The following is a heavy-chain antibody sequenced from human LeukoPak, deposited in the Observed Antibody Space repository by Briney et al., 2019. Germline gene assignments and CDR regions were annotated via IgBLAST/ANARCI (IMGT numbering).Heavy chain of an antibody. CDR3: ARVVRGVTFDY. Sequence: SETLSLTCTVSGGSISSYYWSWIRQPPGEGLEWIGYIYYSGSTNYNPYLKSRVTISVDTSKPQFSLKLSSVTDAATAVYYCARVVRGVTFDYWGQGTLVTVSS. D-gene: IGHD3-10*01. J-gene: IGHJ4*02. V-gene: IGHV4-59*01. CDR2: IYYSGST. CDR1: GGSISSYY.